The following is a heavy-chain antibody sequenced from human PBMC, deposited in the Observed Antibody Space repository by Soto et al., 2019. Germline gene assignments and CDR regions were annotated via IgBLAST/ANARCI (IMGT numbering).Heavy chain of an antibody. D-gene: IGHD3-22*01. J-gene: IGHJ6*02. CDR3: AKDRRPYYSDSSGYSYGMDV. Sequence: QVQLVESGGGVVQPGTSLRLSCAASGFTFSTYAMHWVRQAPGKGLEWVAVISYDGSNKYYADSVKGRFTISRDNSKNTLYLQMNSLRPEDTAVYYCAKDRRPYYSDSSGYSYGMDVWGQGTTVTVSS. V-gene: IGHV3-30*18. CDR2: ISYDGSNK. CDR1: GFTFSTYA.